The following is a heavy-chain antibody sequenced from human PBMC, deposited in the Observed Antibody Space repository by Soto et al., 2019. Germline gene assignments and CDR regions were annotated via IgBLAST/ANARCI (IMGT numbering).Heavy chain of an antibody. V-gene: IGHV3-23*01. CDR3: AKVYGSSGYYFWFDP. J-gene: IGHJ5*02. CDR2: ISGSGGST. Sequence: GGSLRLSCAASGFTFSSYAMSWVRQAPGKGLEWVSAISGSGGSTYYADSVKGRFTISRDNSKNTLYLQMNSLRAEDTAIYYCAKVYGSSGYYFWFDPWGQGTLVTVSS. CDR1: GFTFSSYA. D-gene: IGHD3-22*01.